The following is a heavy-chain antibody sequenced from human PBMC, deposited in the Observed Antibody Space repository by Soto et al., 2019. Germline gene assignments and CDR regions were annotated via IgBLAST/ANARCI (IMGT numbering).Heavy chain of an antibody. J-gene: IGHJ4*02. CDR2: IYHSGST. CDR1: GGSISSRNW. V-gene: IGHV4-4*02. Sequence: QVQLQESGPGLVKPSGTLSLTCAVSGGSISSRNWWSWVRQPPGKGLEWIGEIYHSGSTNYNPSRKSRGTIAVDKSKNQCSLKLSSVTAADTAVYECARAHYDRSGAGVFDYWGQGTLVTVSS. D-gene: IGHD3-3*01. CDR3: ARAHYDRSGAGVFDY.